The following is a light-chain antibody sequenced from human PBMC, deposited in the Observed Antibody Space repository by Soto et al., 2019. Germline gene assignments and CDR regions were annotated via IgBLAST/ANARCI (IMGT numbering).Light chain of an antibody. CDR1: QSVGTY. CDR3: QQRSNWPIT. CDR2: DAS. V-gene: IGKV3-11*01. Sequence: EIVLTQSPATLSLSPGERATLSCRASQSVGTYLAWYQQRRGQAPRLLIYDASNRATGIPARFSGSGSGTDLTLTISSLEPEDFAVYYCQQRSNWPITFGQGTRLEI. J-gene: IGKJ5*01.